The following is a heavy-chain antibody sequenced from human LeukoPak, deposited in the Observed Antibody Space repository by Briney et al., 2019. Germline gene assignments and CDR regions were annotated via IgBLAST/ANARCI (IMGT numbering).Heavy chain of an antibody. CDR3: ARRAYYYGSGSYGMDV. CDR2: INHSGST. Sequence: SETLSLTCAVYGGSFSGYYWSWIRQPPRKGLEWIGEINHSGSTNYNPSLKSRVTISVDTSKNQFPLKLSSVTAADTAVYYCARRAYYYGSGSYGMDVWGKGTTVTVSS. V-gene: IGHV4-34*01. CDR1: GGSFSGYY. J-gene: IGHJ6*04. D-gene: IGHD3-10*01.